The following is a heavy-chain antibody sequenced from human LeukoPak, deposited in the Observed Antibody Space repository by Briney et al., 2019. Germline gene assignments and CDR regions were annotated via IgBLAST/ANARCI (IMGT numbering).Heavy chain of an antibody. J-gene: IGHJ4*02. D-gene: IGHD2-2*01. CDR2: INPNSGFT. V-gene: IGHV1-2*02. CDR3: ARLADCSSSSCRSFDY. Sequence: GASVKVSCKASGYTFTDYYFHWVRQAPGQGLEWMGWINPNSGFTNYAQKFQGRVTMTRDTSISTAYMELSRLRSDDTAVYYCARLADCSSSSCRSFDYWGQGTLVTVSS. CDR1: GYTFTDYY.